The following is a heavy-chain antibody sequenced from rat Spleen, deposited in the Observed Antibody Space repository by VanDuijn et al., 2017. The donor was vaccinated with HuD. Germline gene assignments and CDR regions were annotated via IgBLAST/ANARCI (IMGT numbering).Heavy chain of an antibody. CDR1: GFTFSAYY. CDR3: TAGTIAAIPDY. D-gene: IGHD1-2*01. J-gene: IGHJ2*01. Sequence: EVQLVESGGGLVQPGGSLNLSCAASGFTFSAYYMAWVRQAPTKGLEWVATISYDGTGTYYRDSVKGRFTISRDNAKSTLYLQMNSLRSEDTATYYCTAGTIAAIPDYWGQGVMVTVSS. CDR2: ISYDGTGT. V-gene: IGHV5-20*01.